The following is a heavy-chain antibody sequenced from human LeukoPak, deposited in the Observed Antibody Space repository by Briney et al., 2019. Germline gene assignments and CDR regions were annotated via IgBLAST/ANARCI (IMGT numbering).Heavy chain of an antibody. J-gene: IGHJ4*02. CDR1: GYTFTSYG. D-gene: IGHD1-26*01. CDR2: ISAYNGNT. Sequence: ASVKVSCKASGYTFTSYGISWVRQAPGQGLEWMGWISAYNGNTNYAQKLQGRVTMTRDTSISTAYMELSRLRSDDTAVYYCAREIPYSGSYYYFDYWGQGTLVTVSS. CDR3: AREIPYSGSYYYFDY. V-gene: IGHV1-18*01.